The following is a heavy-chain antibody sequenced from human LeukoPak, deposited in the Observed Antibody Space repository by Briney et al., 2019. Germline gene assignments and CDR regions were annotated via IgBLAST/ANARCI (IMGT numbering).Heavy chain of an antibody. CDR2: ISAYNGNT. J-gene: IGHJ3*02. CDR1: GYTFTSYG. CDR3: ARGLGKAFDI. D-gene: IGHD7-27*01. V-gene: IGHV1-18*01. Sequence: ASVKVSCKASGYTFTSYGISWVRQAPGQGLEWMGWISAYNGNTNYAQKFQGRVTMTRDTSISTAYMELSRLRSDDTAVYYCARGLGKAFDIWGQGTMVTVSS.